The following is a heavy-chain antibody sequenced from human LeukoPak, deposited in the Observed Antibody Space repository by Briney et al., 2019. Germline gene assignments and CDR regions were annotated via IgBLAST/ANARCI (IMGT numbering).Heavy chain of an antibody. V-gene: IGHV4-31*03. J-gene: IGHJ4*02. CDR1: GGSISSGGYY. CDR3: ARVPKLRFLNLFDY. CDR2: IYYSGST. D-gene: IGHD3-3*01. Sequence: SQTLSLTCTVSGGSISSGGYYWSWIRQHPGQGLEWIGYIYYSGSTYYNPSLKSRVTISVDTSKNQFSLKLSSVTAADTAVYYCARVPKLRFLNLFDYWGQGTLVTVSS.